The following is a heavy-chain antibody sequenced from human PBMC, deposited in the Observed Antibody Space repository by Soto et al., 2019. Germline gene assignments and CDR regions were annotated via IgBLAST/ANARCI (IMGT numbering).Heavy chain of an antibody. V-gene: IGHV4-34*01. CDR1: GGSFSGYY. CDR2: INHSGST. D-gene: IGHD3-10*01. CDR3: ARVWFGSKRLDP. J-gene: IGHJ5*02. Sequence: SETLSLTCAVYGGSFSGYYWSWIRQPPGKGLEWIGEINHSGSTNYNPSLKSRVTISVDTSKNQFSLKLSSVTAADTAVYYCARVWFGSKRLDPWGQGTLVTVSS.